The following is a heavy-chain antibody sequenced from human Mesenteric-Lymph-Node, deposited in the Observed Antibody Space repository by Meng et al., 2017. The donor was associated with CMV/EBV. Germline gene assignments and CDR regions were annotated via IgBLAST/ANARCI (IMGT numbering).Heavy chain of an antibody. J-gene: IGHJ4*02. V-gene: IGHV1-2*02. CDR2: IDPNSGGT. CDR1: GYTFTAYW. Sequence: ASVKVSCKASGYTFTAYWIHWVRQAPGQGLEWMGWIDPNSGGTNYAQKFQGRVAMTRDTSISTAYMELSRLRSDDTAVYYCFYCGGDRCGDYWGQGTLVTVSS. D-gene: IGHD2-21*01. CDR3: FYCGGDRCGDY.